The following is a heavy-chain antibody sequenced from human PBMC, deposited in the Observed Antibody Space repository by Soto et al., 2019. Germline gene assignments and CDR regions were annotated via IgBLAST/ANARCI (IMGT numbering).Heavy chain of an antibody. Sequence: QVQLQESGPGLVKPSQTLSLTCTVSGGSISSGSYYWSWIRQHPGKGLEYIGYIYSGSTYSNPSLTSRVTISPDTSENQFSLKLTSGTAADTAVYYCAAYCTTASCRGARAGALDYWGQGTLVTVSS. CDR1: GGSISSGSYY. CDR2: IYSGST. D-gene: IGHD2-2*01. CDR3: AAYCTTASCRGARAGALDY. V-gene: IGHV4-31*03. J-gene: IGHJ4*02.